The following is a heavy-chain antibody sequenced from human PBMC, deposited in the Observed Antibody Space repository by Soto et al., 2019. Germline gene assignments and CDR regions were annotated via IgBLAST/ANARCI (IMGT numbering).Heavy chain of an antibody. Sequence: KPSETLALSCAFSGYSISIGYYWGWIRQPPGKGLVWIGSIYHSGSTFYNPSLKSRVTISVDTSKNQFSLKLSSVTAADTAVYYCARAFYDNTGYYPNWGQGTLVTVSS. CDR3: ARAFYDNTGYYPN. V-gene: IGHV4-38-2*01. D-gene: IGHD3-22*01. CDR2: IYHSGST. J-gene: IGHJ4*02. CDR1: GYSISIGYY.